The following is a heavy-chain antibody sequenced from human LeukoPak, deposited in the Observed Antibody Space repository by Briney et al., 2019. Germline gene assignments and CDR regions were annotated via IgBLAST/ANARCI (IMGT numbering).Heavy chain of an antibody. J-gene: IGHJ3*02. CDR3: ARLLWFGEGRGFDI. CDR2: IYPGCSET. D-gene: IGHD3-10*01. V-gene: IGHV5-51*01. CDR1: GYSFSSQW. Sequence: GESLKISCKGSGYSFSSQWIAWVRQMPGKGLEWMGVIYPGCSETRYSPSFQGQVTISADKSISTVYLQWSSLKASDSAMYYCARLLWFGEGRGFDIWGQGTMVTVSS.